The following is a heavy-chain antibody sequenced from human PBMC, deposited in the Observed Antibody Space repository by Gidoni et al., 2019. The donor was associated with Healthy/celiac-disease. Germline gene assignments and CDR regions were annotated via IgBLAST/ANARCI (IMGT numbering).Heavy chain of an antibody. J-gene: IGHJ4*02. V-gene: IGHV3-49*04. D-gene: IGHD3-3*01. CDR1: GFTFGDYA. Sequence: EVQLVASGGGLVQPGRSLRLSCTASGFTFGDYAMSWVRQAPGKGLEWVGFIRSKAYGGTTEYAASVKGRFTISRDDSKSIAYLQMNSLKTEDTAVYYCTRGVGGYYDFWSGFTDFDYWGQGTLVTVSS. CDR3: TRGVGGYYDFWSGFTDFDY. CDR2: IRSKAYGGTT.